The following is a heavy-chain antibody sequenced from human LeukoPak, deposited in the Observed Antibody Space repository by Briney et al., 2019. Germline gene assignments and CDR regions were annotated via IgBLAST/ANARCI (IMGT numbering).Heavy chain of an antibody. J-gene: IGHJ6*02. Sequence: SVKVSCKASGGTFSSYAISWVRQAPGQGLEWMGGIIPIFGTANYAQKLQGRVTMTTDTSTSTAYMELRSLRSDDTAVYYCARDNPNTYYDFWSGYPIPFYGMDVWGQGTTVTVSS. CDR3: ARDNPNTYYDFWSGYPIPFYGMDV. CDR2: IIPIFGTA. V-gene: IGHV1-69*05. D-gene: IGHD3-3*01. CDR1: GGTFSSYA.